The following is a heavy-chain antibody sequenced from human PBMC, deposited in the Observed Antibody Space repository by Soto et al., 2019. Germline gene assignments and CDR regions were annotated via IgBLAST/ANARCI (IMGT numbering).Heavy chain of an antibody. V-gene: IGHV1-2*02. CDR1: EFTFTDYY. CDR3: AREKIVGANPFDS. Sequence: ASVKVSCKTSEFTFTDYYIHWVRQAPGQGLEWMGWINPNSGGTDYGQKFQGRVTMTRDTSIGTAHMELRGLRSDDTAVYYCAREKIVGANPFDSWGQGTLVTVSS. CDR2: INPNSGGT. J-gene: IGHJ4*02. D-gene: IGHD1-26*01.